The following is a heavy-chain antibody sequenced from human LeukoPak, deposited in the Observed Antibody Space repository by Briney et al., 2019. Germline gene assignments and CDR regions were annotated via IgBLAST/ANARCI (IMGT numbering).Heavy chain of an antibody. D-gene: IGHD5-18*01. Sequence: GGSLRLSCAASGFTFSSYAMHWVRQAPGKGLEWVAVKSYDGSNKYYADSVKGRFTISRDNSKNTLYLQMNSLRAEDSAVYYCAKEANPYSSTSFDYWGRGTLVTVSS. CDR3: AKEANPYSSTSFDY. CDR2: KSYDGSNK. V-gene: IGHV3-30*04. J-gene: IGHJ4*02. CDR1: GFTFSSYA.